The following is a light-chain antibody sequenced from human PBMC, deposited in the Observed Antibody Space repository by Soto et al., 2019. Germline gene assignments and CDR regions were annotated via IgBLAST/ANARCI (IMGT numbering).Light chain of an antibody. V-gene: IGKV1-5*01. CDR3: EQYDTYST. Sequence: DTPRTQSPSTKYASVGDRVTITCRASQSISNRLAWYHQKPGKTPNLLICDASNLGSGVPSRFSGSGSGTEFTLTISSLQPHDFATDYGEQYDTYSTSGQGTKVDIK. CDR1: QSISNR. J-gene: IGKJ1*01. CDR2: DAS.